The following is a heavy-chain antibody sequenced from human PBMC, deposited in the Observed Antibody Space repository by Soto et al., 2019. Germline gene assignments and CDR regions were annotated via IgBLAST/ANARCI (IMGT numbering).Heavy chain of an antibody. CDR3: NRSSDADCGVSACRKWVDP. Sequence: EVQLVESGGSLVQPGGSLKLSCAASGFTFSDSAMHWVRQASGKGLEWVGRIKTKPNSYATAYGASVQGRFTISRDESTSSAYLAMNSLTTADSSVYDCNRSSDADCGVSACRKWVDPCGQGSLVTVSS. V-gene: IGHV3-73*01. D-gene: IGHD2-21*01. CDR1: GFTFSDSA. J-gene: IGHJ5*02. CDR2: IKTKPNSYAT.